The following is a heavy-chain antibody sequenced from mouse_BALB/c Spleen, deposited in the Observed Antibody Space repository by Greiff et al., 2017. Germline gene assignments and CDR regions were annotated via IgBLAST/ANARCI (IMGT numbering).Heavy chain of an antibody. V-gene: IGHV2-4-1*01. CDR1: GFSFTSYG. J-gene: IGHJ3*01. D-gene: IGHD2-10*02. CDR3: ARTEYGNDAWFAY. Sequence: VQLQQSGPGLVQPSQTLSITCTASGFSFTSYGVHWVRQSPGKGLEWLGVIWSGGSTDYNEAFISRLSISKDNSKSQVCFIMNSLQADDTAIYYCARTEYGNDAWFAYWGQGTLVTVSA. CDR2: IWSGGST.